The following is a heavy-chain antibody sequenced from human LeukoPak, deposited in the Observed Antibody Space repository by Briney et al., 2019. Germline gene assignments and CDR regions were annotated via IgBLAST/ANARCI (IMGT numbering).Heavy chain of an antibody. CDR3: VKSSYSTSSDVDY. V-gene: IGHV3-64D*09. D-gene: IGHD6-6*01. CDR2: INSNGDST. J-gene: IGHJ4*02. Sequence: GGSLRLSCSVSGFTFSAYAMHWVRQAPGKGLEFLSSINSNGDSTYHADSVKGRFTISRDNSRSTLYLQMRSLRPEDTAVYYCVKSSYSTSSDVDYWGQGTLVTVSS. CDR1: GFTFSAYA.